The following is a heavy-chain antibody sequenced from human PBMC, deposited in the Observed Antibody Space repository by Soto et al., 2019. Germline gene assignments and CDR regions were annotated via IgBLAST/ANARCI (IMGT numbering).Heavy chain of an antibody. D-gene: IGHD7-27*01. CDR3: ARRWGTSFDF. V-gene: IGHV4-59*01. CDR2: IYYSGST. Sequence: QVQLQESGLGLVKPSETLSLTCTVSGGSISSYYWSWIRQPPGKGLEWIGYIYYSGSTNYNPSLKSRVTISVDTSKNQFSLKVSSVTAADTAVYYCARRWGTSFDFWGQGTLVTVSS. CDR1: GGSISSYY. J-gene: IGHJ4*02.